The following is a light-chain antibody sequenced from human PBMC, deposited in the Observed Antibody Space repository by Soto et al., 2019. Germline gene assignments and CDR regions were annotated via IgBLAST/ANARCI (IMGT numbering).Light chain of an antibody. CDR1: SNDVGGYNY. Sequence: QSVLTQPASVSGSPGQSITISCTGSSNDVGGYNYVSWYQQHLGQAPKLIIYEVTDRPSGVSPRFSGSKSANTASLTISGLQVDDEAEYFCASYTSTIPYVFGSGTKLTVL. CDR3: ASYTSTIPYV. CDR2: EVT. J-gene: IGLJ1*01. V-gene: IGLV2-14*01.